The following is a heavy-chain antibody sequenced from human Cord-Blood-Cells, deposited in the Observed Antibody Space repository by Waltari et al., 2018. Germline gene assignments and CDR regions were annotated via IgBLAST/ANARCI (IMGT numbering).Heavy chain of an antibody. J-gene: IGHJ4*02. V-gene: IGHV4-34*01. D-gene: IGHD6-13*01. CDR1: GGSFSGYY. CDR2: INHSGST. Sequence: QVQLQQWGAGLLQPSETLSLTCAVYGGSFSGYYWSWIRQPPGKGLEWIGEINHSGSTNYNPSLKSRVTISVDTSKNQFSLKLSSVTAADTAVYYCARDRIAAAGCDYWGQGTLVTVSS. CDR3: ARDRIAAAGCDY.